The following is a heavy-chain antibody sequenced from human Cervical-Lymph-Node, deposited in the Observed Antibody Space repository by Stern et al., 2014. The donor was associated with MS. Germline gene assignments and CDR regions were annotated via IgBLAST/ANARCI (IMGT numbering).Heavy chain of an antibody. CDR1: GFIFSNYG. J-gene: IGHJ3*02. CDR2: IAYDGSKI. Sequence: DQLVESGGAVVQPGRSLRLSCAASGFIFSNYGMQWVRQAPGKGLEWVALIAYDGSKIYYADPVKGRFTIPRDNSGNTLFLHMSSLRPDDTAVYCCAKYVASEEDAWDTWGQGTMVAVAP. D-gene: IGHD3-16*01. V-gene: IGHV3-30*18. CDR3: AKYVASEEDAWDT.